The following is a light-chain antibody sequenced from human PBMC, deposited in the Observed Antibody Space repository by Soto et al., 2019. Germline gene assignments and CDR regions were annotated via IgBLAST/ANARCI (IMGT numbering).Light chain of an antibody. CDR1: QSISSW. V-gene: IGKV1-5*01. J-gene: IGKJ1*01. CDR2: DAS. Sequence: DIQMTQSPSTLSASVGERVTITSRASQSISSWLAWYQQKPGKAPKLLIYDASSLESGVPSRFSGSGSGTEFTLTISSLQPDDFATYYCQQYNSYSRTFGQGTKVDIK. CDR3: QQYNSYSRT.